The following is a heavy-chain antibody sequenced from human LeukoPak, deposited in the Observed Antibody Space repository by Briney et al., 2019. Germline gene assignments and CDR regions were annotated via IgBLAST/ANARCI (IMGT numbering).Heavy chain of an antibody. D-gene: IGHD3-22*01. CDR2: ISGSGGST. CDR3: AKHLPHIVVVITEHPIDAFDI. J-gene: IGHJ3*02. Sequence: GGSLRLSCAASGFTFSSYAMSWVRQAPGKGLEWVSAISGSGGSTYYADSVKGRFTISRDNSKNTLYLQMNSLRAEDTAVYYCAKHLPHIVVVITEHPIDAFDIRGQGTMVTVSS. V-gene: IGHV3-23*01. CDR1: GFTFSSYA.